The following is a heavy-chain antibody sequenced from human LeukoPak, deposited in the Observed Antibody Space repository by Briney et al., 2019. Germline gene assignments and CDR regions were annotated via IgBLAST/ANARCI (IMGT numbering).Heavy chain of an antibody. Sequence: GGSLRLSCAASGFTFSSYGMHWVRQAPGKGLEWVAVISYDGSNKYYADSVKGRFTISRDNSKNTLYLQMNSLRAEDTAVYYCAKRYCSSTSCPLGWGQGTLVTVSS. CDR1: GFTFSSYG. V-gene: IGHV3-30*18. J-gene: IGHJ4*02. D-gene: IGHD2-2*01. CDR3: AKRYCSSTSCPLG. CDR2: ISYDGSNK.